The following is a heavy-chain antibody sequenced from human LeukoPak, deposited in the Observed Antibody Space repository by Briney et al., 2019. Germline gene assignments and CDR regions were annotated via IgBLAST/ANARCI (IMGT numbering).Heavy chain of an antibody. V-gene: IGHV4-39*02. CDR3: ARDLYYDFWSGYYRGHYGMDV. Sequence: PSETLSLTCTVSGGSISSSSYYWGWLRQPPGKGLEWIGSIYYSGSTYYNPSLKSRVTISVDTSKNQFSLKLSSVTAADTAVYYCARDLYYDFWSGYYRGHYGMDVWGQGTTVTVSS. CDR1: GGSISSSSYY. D-gene: IGHD3-3*01. CDR2: IYYSGST. J-gene: IGHJ6*02.